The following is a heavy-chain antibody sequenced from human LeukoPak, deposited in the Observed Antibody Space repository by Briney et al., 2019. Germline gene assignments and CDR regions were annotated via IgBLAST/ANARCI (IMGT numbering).Heavy chain of an antibody. D-gene: IGHD2-15*01. CDR2: ISTASSTI. Sequence: GGSLRLSCTASTSNFSNYNMNWVRQAPGKGLEWISYISTASSTIYYALSVRGRFTISRDNAKKTLYLQMNNLRAEDTAVYYCARDEYCSGGSCYHDAFHMWGHGTMVTVSS. CDR3: ARDEYCSGGSCYHDAFHM. V-gene: IGHV3-48*01. J-gene: IGHJ3*02. CDR1: TSNFSNYN.